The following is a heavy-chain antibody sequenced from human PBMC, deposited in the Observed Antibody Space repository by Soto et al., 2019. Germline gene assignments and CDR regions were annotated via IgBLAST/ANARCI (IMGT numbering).Heavy chain of an antibody. CDR1: GHTFTGYY. CDR3: ARDQWAVVPADIRDHYVMDV. Sequence: QVQLVQSGAEVKKPGASVKVSCKASGHTFTGYYMHWVRQAPGQGLEWMGWINPNNGGTNYAQKFQGRVTMTRDTSISTAYMELSRLRSDDTAVYYCARDQWAVVPADIRDHYVMDVWGQGTTVTVSS. V-gene: IGHV1-2*02. J-gene: IGHJ6*02. CDR2: INPNNGGT. D-gene: IGHD2-2*02.